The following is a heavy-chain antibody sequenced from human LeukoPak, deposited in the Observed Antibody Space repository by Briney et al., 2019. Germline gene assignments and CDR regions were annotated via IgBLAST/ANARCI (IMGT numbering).Heavy chain of an antibody. CDR1: GFTFSTYS. Sequence: QPGRSLRLSCAASGFTFSTYSMNWVRQAPGKGLEWVSYISSSSAIYYADSVKGRFTISRDNAKNSLYLQMNSPRDEDTAVYYCARGIQLWSYYYYGVDVWGQGTTVTVSS. V-gene: IGHV3-48*02. J-gene: IGHJ6*02. D-gene: IGHD5-18*01. CDR3: ARGIQLWSYYYYGVDV. CDR2: ISSSSAI.